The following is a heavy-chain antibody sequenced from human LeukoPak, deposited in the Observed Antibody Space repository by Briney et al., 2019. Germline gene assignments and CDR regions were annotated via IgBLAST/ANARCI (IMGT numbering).Heavy chain of an antibody. D-gene: IGHD6-25*01. CDR1: GFTFSSYG. CDR2: ISYDGSNK. Sequence: PGGSLRLSCAASGFTFSSYGMHWVRQAPGQGLEWVAVISYDGSNKYYADSVKGRFTISRDNSKNTLYLQMNSLRAEDTAVYYCGRRFGYAFDIWGQGTMVTVSS. CDR3: GRRFGYAFDI. J-gene: IGHJ3*02. V-gene: IGHV3-30*03.